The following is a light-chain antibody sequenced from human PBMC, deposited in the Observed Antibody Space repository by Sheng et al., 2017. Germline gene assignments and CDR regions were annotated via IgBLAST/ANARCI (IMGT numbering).Light chain of an antibody. CDR3: CSYAGSSTPWV. Sequence: QPASVSGSPGQSITISCTGTSSDVGSYNLVSWYQQHPGKAPKLMIYEVSKRPSGVSNRFSGSKSGNTASLTISGLQAEDEADYYCCSYAGSSTPWVFGGGTKLTVL. V-gene: IGLV2-23*02. CDR1: SSDVGSYNL. CDR2: EVS. J-gene: IGLJ3*02.